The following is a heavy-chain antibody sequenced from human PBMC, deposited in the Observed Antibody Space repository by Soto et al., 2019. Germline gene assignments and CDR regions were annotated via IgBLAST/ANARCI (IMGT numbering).Heavy chain of an antibody. J-gene: IGHJ6*02. CDR2: IKYDGSNT. V-gene: IGHV3-74*01. CDR1: GFTFSSYW. CDR3: ARGIRNYYGMDV. Sequence: GGSLRLSCAASGFTFSSYWMHWVRQAPGKGLVWVSRIKYDGSNTNYADSVRGRFSISRDNAENTVYLQINSLRAEDTAIYYCARGIRNYYGMDVWGQGTTVTVSS. D-gene: IGHD5-18*01.